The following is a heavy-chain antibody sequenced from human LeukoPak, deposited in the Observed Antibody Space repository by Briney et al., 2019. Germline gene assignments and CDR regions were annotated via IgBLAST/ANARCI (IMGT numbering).Heavy chain of an antibody. D-gene: IGHD4-17*01. CDR2: ISYDGSNK. V-gene: IGHV3-30*18. CDR1: GFTFSSYG. CDR3: AKDADPYGDYGGYFDY. Sequence: GGSLRLSCAASGFTFSSYGMHWVRQAPGKGLEWGAVISYDGSNKYYADSVKGRFTISRDNSKNTLYLQMSSLRAEDTAVYYCAKDADPYGDYGGYFDYWGQGTLVTVSS. J-gene: IGHJ4*02.